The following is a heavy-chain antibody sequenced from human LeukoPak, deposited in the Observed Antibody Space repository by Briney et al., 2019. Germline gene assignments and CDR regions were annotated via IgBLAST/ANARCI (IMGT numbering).Heavy chain of an antibody. CDR1: GFTFDDYA. V-gene: IGHV3-9*01. CDR2: ISWNSGSI. Sequence: GGSLRLSCAASGFTFDDYAMHWVRQAPGKGLEWVSGISWNSGSIGYADSVKGRFTISRDNAKNSLYLQMNSLRAEDTAVYYCARGDSSGYYYGYFDYWGQGTLVTVSS. CDR3: ARGDSSGYYYGYFDY. D-gene: IGHD3-22*01. J-gene: IGHJ4*02.